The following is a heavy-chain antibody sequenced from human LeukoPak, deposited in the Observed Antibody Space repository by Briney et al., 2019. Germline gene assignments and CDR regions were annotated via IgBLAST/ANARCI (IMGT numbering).Heavy chain of an antibody. CDR1: GFTFSSYG. CDR2: IWYDGSNK. V-gene: IGHV3-33*06. D-gene: IGHD6-6*01. CDR3: AKVRAARPGNAPFVD. J-gene: IGHJ4*02. Sequence: GGPLTLPCAASGFTFSSYGMHWLRQAPGKGLEGVAVIWYDGSNKYYADSVKGRFTIYRDNSKNTLYLQMNSLRAEDTAVYYCAKVRAARPGNAPFVDWGQGTLVTVSS.